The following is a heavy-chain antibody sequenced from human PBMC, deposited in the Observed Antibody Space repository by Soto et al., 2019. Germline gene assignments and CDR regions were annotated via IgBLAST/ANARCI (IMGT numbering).Heavy chain of an antibody. J-gene: IGHJ4*02. CDR2: ISYDGSNK. Sequence: GGSLRLSCAASGFTFSSYAMHWVRQAPGKGLEWVAVISYDGSNKYYADSVKGRFTISRDNSKNTLYLQMNSLRAEDTAVYYCARVACRSTSCPIDYWGQGTMVTVYS. V-gene: IGHV3-30-3*01. CDR3: ARVACRSTSCPIDY. CDR1: GFTFSSYA. D-gene: IGHD2-2*01.